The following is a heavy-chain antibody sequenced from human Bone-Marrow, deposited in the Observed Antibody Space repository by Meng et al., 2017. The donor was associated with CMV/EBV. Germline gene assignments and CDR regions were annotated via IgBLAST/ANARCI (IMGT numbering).Heavy chain of an antibody. D-gene: IGHD6-13*01. Sequence: ASVKVSCKVSGYTLTELSMHWVRQAPGKGLEWMGGFDPEDGETIYAQKFQGRVTMTEDTSTDTAYMELSSLRSEDTAVYYCARSRSLSYSSSFDFDYWGQGTLVTVSS. V-gene: IGHV1-24*01. CDR1: GYTLTELS. CDR3: ARSRSLSYSSSFDFDY. J-gene: IGHJ4*02. CDR2: FDPEDGET.